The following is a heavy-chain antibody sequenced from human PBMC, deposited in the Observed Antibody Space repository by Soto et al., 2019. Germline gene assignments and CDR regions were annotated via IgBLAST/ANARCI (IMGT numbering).Heavy chain of an antibody. Sequence: EVQLLESGGGLVQPGGSLRLSCAASGFTFSSYAMNWVRQAPGKGLEWVSAISGSGGSTYYADSVKGRFTISRDNSKNTLYLQMSSLRAEDTAVYYCAKAVIPNRYYFDYWGQRTLVTVSS. CDR3: AKAVIPNRYYFDY. J-gene: IGHJ4*02. V-gene: IGHV3-23*01. D-gene: IGHD3-22*01. CDR1: GFTFSSYA. CDR2: ISGSGGST.